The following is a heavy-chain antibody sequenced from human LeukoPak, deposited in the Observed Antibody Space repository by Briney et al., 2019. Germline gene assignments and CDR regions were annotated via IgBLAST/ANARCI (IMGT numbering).Heavy chain of an antibody. V-gene: IGHV4-61*02. Sequence: SQTLSLTCTVSGGSIGSGPYYWSWIRQPAGKGLEWIGRIYTSGRTYYSPSLKSRVTISADTSKNHFSLKLSSVTAADTAVYYCVRENARSVPTAVSPLDDWGQGTLVTVSS. J-gene: IGHJ4*02. CDR3: VRENARSVPTAVSPLDD. CDR1: GGSIGSGPYY. D-gene: IGHD2-2*01. CDR2: IYTSGRT.